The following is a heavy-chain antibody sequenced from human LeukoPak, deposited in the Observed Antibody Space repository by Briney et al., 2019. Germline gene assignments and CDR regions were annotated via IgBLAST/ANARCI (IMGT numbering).Heavy chain of an antibody. D-gene: IGHD4-17*01. CDR1: GFTFNTYA. J-gene: IGHJ4*02. CDR3: AKDRYGDFYGGALFDY. V-gene: IGHV3-23*01. Sequence: GGSLRLSCAASGFTFNTYAMSWVRQAPGKGLEWVSAIRENGGRTYYADSVKGRFTISRDNSKNTVYMQVNSLRAEDTALYYCAKDRYGDFYGGALFDYWGQGALVTVSS. CDR2: IRENGGRT.